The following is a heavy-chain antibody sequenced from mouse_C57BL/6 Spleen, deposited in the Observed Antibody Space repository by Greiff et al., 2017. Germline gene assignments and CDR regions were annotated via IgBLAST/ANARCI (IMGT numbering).Heavy chain of an antibody. CDR2: IDPSDSET. Sequence: VQLQQPGAELVRPGSSVKLSCKASGYTFTSYWMHWVKQRPIQGLEWIGNIDPSDSETHYNQKFKDKATLTVDKSSSTAYMQLSSLTSEDSAVYYCARRGGNYVDYWGQGTTLTVSS. CDR3: ARRGGNYVDY. CDR1: GYTFTSYW. D-gene: IGHD1-1*02. J-gene: IGHJ2*01. V-gene: IGHV1-52*01.